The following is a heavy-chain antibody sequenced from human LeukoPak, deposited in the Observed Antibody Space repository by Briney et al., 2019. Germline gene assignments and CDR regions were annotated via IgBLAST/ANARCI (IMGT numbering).Heavy chain of an antibody. CDR1: GYRFTSYW. D-gene: IGHD4-17*01. V-gene: IGHV5-51*01. J-gene: IGHJ5*02. Sequence: GESLKISCKGSGYRFTSYWIGWVRQMPGKGLEWMGIIYPSDSDTRYSPSFQGQVSISADKSISAAYLQWSSLKASDTAMYYCARNYDDYDWFDPWGQGTLVTVSP. CDR3: ARNYDDYDWFDP. CDR2: IYPSDSDT.